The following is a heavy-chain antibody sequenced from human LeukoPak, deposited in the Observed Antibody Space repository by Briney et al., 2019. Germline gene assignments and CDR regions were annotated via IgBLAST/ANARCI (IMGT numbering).Heavy chain of an antibody. J-gene: IGHJ4*02. CDR3: ARDGNYDFWSGYYTGYDY. D-gene: IGHD3-3*01. Sequence: PSETLSLTCAVYGGSFSGYYWSWIRQPPGKGLEWIGEINHSGSTNYNPSLKSRVTISVDTSKNQFSLKLSSVTAADTAVYYCARDGNYDFWSGYYTGYDYWGQGTLVTVSS. CDR1: GGSFSGYY. CDR2: INHSGST. V-gene: IGHV4-34*01.